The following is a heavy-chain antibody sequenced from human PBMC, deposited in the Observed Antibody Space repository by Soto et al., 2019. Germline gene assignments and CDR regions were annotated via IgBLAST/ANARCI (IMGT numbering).Heavy chain of an antibody. CDR1: GYTFTSYC. CDR3: ARDGPDSSGYYLQNDY. V-gene: IGHV1-18*01. J-gene: IGHJ4*02. D-gene: IGHD3-22*01. CDR2: ISAYNGNT. Sequence: ASVKVSCKASGYTFTSYCISWGRQAPGQGLEWMGWISAYNGNTNYAQKLQGRVTMTTDTSTSTAYMELRSLRSDDTAVYYCARDGPDSSGYYLQNDYWGQGTPVTVSS.